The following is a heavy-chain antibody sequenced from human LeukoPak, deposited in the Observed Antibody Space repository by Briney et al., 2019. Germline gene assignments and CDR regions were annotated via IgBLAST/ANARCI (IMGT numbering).Heavy chain of an antibody. CDR1: GFTFSNAW. D-gene: IGHD6-13*01. Sequence: GGSLRLSCAASGFTFSNAWMSWVRQAPGKGLEWVGRIKSKTDGGTADYAAPVKGRFTISRDDSKNTLYLRMNSLETEDTAVYYCTKIIAAAGSGYWGQGTLVTVSS. J-gene: IGHJ4*02. CDR2: IKSKTDGGTA. CDR3: TKIIAAAGSGY. V-gene: IGHV3-15*01.